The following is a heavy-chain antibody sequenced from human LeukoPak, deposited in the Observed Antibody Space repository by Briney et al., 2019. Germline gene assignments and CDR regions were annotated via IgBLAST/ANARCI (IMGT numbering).Heavy chain of an antibody. CDR1: GYTFTGYY. Sequence: ASVKVSCKASGYTFTGYYMHWVRQAPGQGLEWMGWINPNSGGTNYAQKFQGRVTMTRDTSISTAYIDLSRLRSDDTAVYYCAREKYSSGRGGWFDPWGQGTLVTVSS. CDR2: INPNSGGT. CDR3: AREKYSSGRGGWFDP. J-gene: IGHJ5*02. V-gene: IGHV1-2*02. D-gene: IGHD6-19*01.